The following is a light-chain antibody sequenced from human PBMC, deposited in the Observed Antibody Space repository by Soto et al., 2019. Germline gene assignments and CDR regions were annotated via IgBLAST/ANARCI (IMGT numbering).Light chain of an antibody. J-gene: IGLJ1*01. CDR1: SSNIGNNY. CDR3: AAWDDSLSGNYV. Sequence: QPVLTQPPSVSAAPGQRVTISCSGSSSNIGNNYVSWYQQLPGTAPKLLIYDNNKRPSGIPDRFSGSKSGTSATVGITGLQTGDEADYYCAAWDDSLSGNYVFGTGTKLTVL. V-gene: IGLV1-51*01. CDR2: DNN.